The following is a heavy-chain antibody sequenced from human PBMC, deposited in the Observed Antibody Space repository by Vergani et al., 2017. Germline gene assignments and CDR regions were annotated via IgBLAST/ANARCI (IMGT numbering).Heavy chain of an antibody. J-gene: IGHJ6*02. CDR1: GFTFSSYA. D-gene: IGHD2-15*01. Sequence: EVQLLESGGGLVQPGGSLRLSCAASGFTFSSYAMSWVRQAPGKGLEWVSAISGSGGSTYYADSVKGRFTISRDNSKNTLYLQMNSLRAEDTAVYYCARGELGYCSGGSCYEGYYYYGMDVWGQGTTVTVSS. CDR3: ARGELGYCSGGSCYEGYYYYGMDV. V-gene: IGHV3-23*01. CDR2: ISGSGGST.